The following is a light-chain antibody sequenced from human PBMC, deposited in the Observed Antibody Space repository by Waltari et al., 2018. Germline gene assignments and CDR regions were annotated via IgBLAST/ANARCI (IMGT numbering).Light chain of an antibody. CDR1: QNIGSY. CDR2: AAS. V-gene: IGKV1-39*01. J-gene: IGKJ4*01. Sequence: DIQMTQSPSSTSASLRDRVPITCRASQNIGSYLNWYQQKPWKAPKLLIYAASSLRSGVPSRISGSGSGTEFTLTITSLQPEDFATYYCQQSSSIPLTFGGGTKVEIK. CDR3: QQSSSIPLT.